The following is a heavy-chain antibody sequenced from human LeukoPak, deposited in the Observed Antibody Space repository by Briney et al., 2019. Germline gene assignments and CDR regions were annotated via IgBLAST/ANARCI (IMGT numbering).Heavy chain of an antibody. CDR3: ARTGEYYGSGGYDY. D-gene: IGHD3-10*01. V-gene: IGHV4-34*01. CDR2: INHSGST. J-gene: IGHJ4*02. Sequence: SETLSLTCAVYGGSFSGYYWSWIRQPPGKGLEWIGEINHSGSTNYNPSLKSRVTISVDTSKNQFSLKLSSVTAADTAVYYCARTGEYYGSGGYDYWGQGTLVTVSS. CDR1: GGSFSGYY.